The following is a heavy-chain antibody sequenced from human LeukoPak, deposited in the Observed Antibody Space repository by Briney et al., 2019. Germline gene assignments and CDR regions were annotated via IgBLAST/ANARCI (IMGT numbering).Heavy chain of an antibody. D-gene: IGHD2-21*02. CDR3: TTDWVIGDTLDY. CDR2: ISGSGGST. CDR1: GFTFSSYA. Sequence: GGSLRLSCAASGFTFSSYAMSWVRQAPGKGLEWVSAISGSGGSTYYADSVKGRFTISRDNSKNTLYLQMNSLKTEDTAVYYCTTDWVIGDTLDYWGQGTLVTVSS. J-gene: IGHJ4*02. V-gene: IGHV3-23*01.